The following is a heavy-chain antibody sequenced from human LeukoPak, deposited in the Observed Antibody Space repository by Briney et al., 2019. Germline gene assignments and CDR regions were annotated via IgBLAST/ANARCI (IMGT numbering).Heavy chain of an antibody. J-gene: IGHJ4*02. V-gene: IGHV4-4*02. D-gene: IGHD1-20*01. CDR3: AKGANYNWDS. CDR1: GDSISTHKW. CDR2: ISHSGST. Sequence: SGTLSLTCTVSGDSISTHKWWWCWVRQSPGKGLEWIGEISHSGSTTYNPSLKSRVTISADMSKNQFSLSLTSVTAADTAIYYCAKGANYNWDSWGQGTLVTVSS.